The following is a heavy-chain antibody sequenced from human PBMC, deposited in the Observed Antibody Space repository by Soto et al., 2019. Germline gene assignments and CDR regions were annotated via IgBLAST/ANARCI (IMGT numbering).Heavy chain of an antibody. CDR3: ARAFSYGSYWYFDL. D-gene: IGHD5-18*01. V-gene: IGHV1-18*01. Sequence: QVQLVQSGAEVKKPGDSVKVSCKASDYTFTSFGITWVRQAPGQGLEWMGWISVNNGNTNYAQKFQGRVTMTTDTSTNTAYMELWTLRSDDTAAYYCARAFSYGSYWYFDLGGRGTLVTVSS. J-gene: IGHJ2*01. CDR2: ISVNNGNT. CDR1: DYTFTSFG.